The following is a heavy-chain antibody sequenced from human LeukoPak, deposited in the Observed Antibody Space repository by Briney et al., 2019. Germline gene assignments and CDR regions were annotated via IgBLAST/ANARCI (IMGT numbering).Heavy chain of an antibody. D-gene: IGHD2-15*01. V-gene: IGHV1-8*01. J-gene: IGHJ5*02. CDR2: MNPNSGNT. CDR3: ARDKVDCSGGSCYSRGNWFDP. CDR1: GYTFTSYD. Sequence: ASVKVSCKASGYTFTSYDTNWVRQATGQGLEWMGWMNPNSGNTGYAQKFQGRVTMTRNTSISTAYMELSSLRSEDTAVYYCARDKVDCSGGSCYSRGNWFDPWGQGTLVTVSS.